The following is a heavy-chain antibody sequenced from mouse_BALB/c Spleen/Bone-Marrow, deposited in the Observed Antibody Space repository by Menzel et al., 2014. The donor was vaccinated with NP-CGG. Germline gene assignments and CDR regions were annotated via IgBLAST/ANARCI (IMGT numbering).Heavy chain of an antibody. CDR3: VRGNYGNYVDYFDF. CDR1: GFTFSSYG. CDR2: INSNGGST. D-gene: IGHD2-1*01. V-gene: IGHV5-6-3*01. J-gene: IGHJ2*01. Sequence: EVHLVESGGGLVQPGGSLKLSCAASGFTFSSYGMSWVRQTPDKRLELVATINSNGGSTYYPDSVKGRFTISRDTAKNTLYLQMSGLKSEETAMYYCVRGNYGNYVDYFDFWGQGTTLTVS.